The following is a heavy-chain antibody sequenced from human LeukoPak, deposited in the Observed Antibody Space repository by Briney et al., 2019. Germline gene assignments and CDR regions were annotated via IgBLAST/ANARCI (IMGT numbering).Heavy chain of an antibody. D-gene: IGHD3-10*01. V-gene: IGHV3-23*01. J-gene: IGHJ6*02. CDR1: GCVVSNYA. CDR2: ISGSGGRT. CDR3: AKKGESLDYYYMDV. Sequence: GGSLRLSCAASGCVVSNYAMSWVRQAPGKGLEWVSGISGSGGRTYDADSVKGRFTISRDNSKNTLYLQMNSLRGEDTAVYYCAKKGESLDYYYMDVWGQGTTVTVSS.